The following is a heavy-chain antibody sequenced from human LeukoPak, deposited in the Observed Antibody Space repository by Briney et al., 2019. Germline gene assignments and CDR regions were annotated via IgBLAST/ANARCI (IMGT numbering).Heavy chain of an antibody. CDR2: IYYSGST. CDR3: ARHDGSSWYYAFDV. CDR1: SGGSVSGSSIVNYY. D-gene: IGHD6-13*01. Sequence: SETLSITCTVSGGSVSGSSIVNYYWSWIRQPPGKGLEWIGYIYYSGSTNYSPSLKSRVTISLDTSKNQFSLKLSSVTAADTAVYYCARHDGSSWYYAFDVWGQGTMVTVSS. J-gene: IGHJ3*01. V-gene: IGHV4-59*08.